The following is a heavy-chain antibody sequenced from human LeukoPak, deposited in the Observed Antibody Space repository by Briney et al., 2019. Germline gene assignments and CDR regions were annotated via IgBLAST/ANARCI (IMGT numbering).Heavy chain of an antibody. CDR2: IYHSGST. D-gene: IGHD5-18*01. CDR1: GDSISSGGYS. Sequence: SETLSLTCAVSGDSISSGGYSWSWIRQPPGKGLEWIGYIYHSGSTYYNPSLKSRVTLSVDMSKNQLSLKVSSVTAADTAVYYCARDAGYGHYNYWGQGTLVTVSS. CDR3: ARDAGYGHYNY. V-gene: IGHV4-30-2*01. J-gene: IGHJ4*02.